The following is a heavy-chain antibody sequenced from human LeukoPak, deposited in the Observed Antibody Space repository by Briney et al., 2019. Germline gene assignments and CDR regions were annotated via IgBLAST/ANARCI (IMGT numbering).Heavy chain of an antibody. CDR2: IYYSGST. CDR1: GGPISSYY. Sequence: PAETLSLTCTASGGPISSYYWSWIRQPPGKGLEWIGYIYYSGSTDYNPSLKSRVTISVDTSKNQFSLKMSSVTAADTAVYYCARGHYDILTGYLYYYYYYMDVWGKGTTVTVSS. CDR3: ARGHYDILTGYLYYYYYYMDV. J-gene: IGHJ6*03. V-gene: IGHV4-59*01. D-gene: IGHD3-9*01.